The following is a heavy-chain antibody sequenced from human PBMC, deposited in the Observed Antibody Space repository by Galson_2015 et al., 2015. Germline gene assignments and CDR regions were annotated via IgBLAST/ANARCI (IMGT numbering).Heavy chain of an antibody. V-gene: IGHV3-23*01. CDR1: GFTFSSYA. CDR2: ISGSGGST. CDR3: AKGDGDPSDYFDY. Sequence: PLRLSCAASGFTFSSYAMCWVRQAPGKGLEWVSAISGSGGSTYYADSVKGRFTISRDNSKNTLYLQMNSLRAEDTAVYYCAKGDGDPSDYFDYWGQGTLVTVSS. J-gene: IGHJ4*02. D-gene: IGHD4-17*01.